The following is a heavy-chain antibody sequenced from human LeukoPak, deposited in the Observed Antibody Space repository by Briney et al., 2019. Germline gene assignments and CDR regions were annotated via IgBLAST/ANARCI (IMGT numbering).Heavy chain of an antibody. Sequence: ASVKVSCKASGYTFTNYYIHWVRQAPGQGLEWMGIINPSGGSTSYAQKLQGRVTLTRDTSTSTVYMELSSLRSEDTAVYYCARVMDGSGRYYNRDGGEFDYWGQGTLVTVSS. D-gene: IGHD3-10*01. CDR3: ARVMDGSGRYYNRDGGEFDY. V-gene: IGHV1-46*01. CDR1: GYTFTNYY. CDR2: INPSGGST. J-gene: IGHJ4*02.